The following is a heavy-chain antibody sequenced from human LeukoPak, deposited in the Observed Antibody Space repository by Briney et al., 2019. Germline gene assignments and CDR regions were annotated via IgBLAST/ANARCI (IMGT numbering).Heavy chain of an antibody. Sequence: PGGSPRLSCAASGFTSNTFNMNWVRQAPGKGLEWVSSITSGGDYIYYADSVKGRFTTSRDNAKNSLSLLLNSLRVEDTAVYYCARGHYDVLAASYKWTPDYWGQGTLVTVSS. CDR1: GFTSNTFN. J-gene: IGHJ4*02. D-gene: IGHD3-9*01. CDR2: ITSGGDYI. CDR3: ARGHYDVLAASYKWTPDY. V-gene: IGHV3-21*01.